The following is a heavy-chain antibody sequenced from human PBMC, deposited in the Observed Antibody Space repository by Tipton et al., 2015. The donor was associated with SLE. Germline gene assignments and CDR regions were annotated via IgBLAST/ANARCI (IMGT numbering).Heavy chain of an antibody. CDR2: IYHSGNT. J-gene: IGHJ3*02. CDR1: GGSISSGGYF. Sequence: TLSLTCSVSGGSISSGGYFWSWIRQHPGKGLESIGYIYHSGNTYYNPSLKSRLTISVDTSKNQFSLKLTSVTAADTAVYYCTRDRGGYNLDAFDIWGQGTMVSASS. CDR3: TRDRGGYNLDAFDI. D-gene: IGHD5-24*01. V-gene: IGHV4-31*03.